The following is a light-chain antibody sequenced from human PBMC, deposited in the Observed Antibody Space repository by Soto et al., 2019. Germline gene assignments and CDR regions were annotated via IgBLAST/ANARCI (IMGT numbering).Light chain of an antibody. CDR3: QQHSNWPPLT. CDR2: DAS. V-gene: IGKV3-11*01. J-gene: IGKJ4*01. Sequence: EIVLTQSPATLSLSPGERATLSCRASQSVSSYLAWYQQKPGQAPRLLIYDASNRATDIPARFSGSGSGTNLSLTISSLEPENFAVNYCQQHSNWPPLTFGGGTKVEIK. CDR1: QSVSSY.